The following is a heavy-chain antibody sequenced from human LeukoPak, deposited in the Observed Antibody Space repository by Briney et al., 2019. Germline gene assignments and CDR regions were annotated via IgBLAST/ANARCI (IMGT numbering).Heavy chain of an antibody. CDR3: ARGSAAGLAF. CDR2: IDRSGST. V-gene: IGHV4-34*01. D-gene: IGHD6-13*01. J-gene: IGHJ4*02. Sequence: SETLSLTCAVYGGSFSGYSWTWIRQPPGKGLEWIGEIDRSGSTNYNPSLKSRLTISVDTSKNQFSLKLSSVTAADTAVYYCARGSAAGLAFWGQGTLVTVSS. CDR1: GGSFSGYS.